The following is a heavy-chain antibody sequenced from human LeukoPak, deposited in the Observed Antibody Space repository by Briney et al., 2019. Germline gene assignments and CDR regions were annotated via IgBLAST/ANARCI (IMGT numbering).Heavy chain of an antibody. J-gene: IGHJ4*02. V-gene: IGHV3-30*04. CDR3: AAMTSVTTGDY. CDR1: GFTFSSYV. D-gene: IGHD4-11*01. Sequence: PGGSLRLSCAASGFTFSSYVMHWVRQAPGKGLEWVAIISYDGSNEYYADSVKGRFTISRDNSKNTLHLQMNSLRAEDTAVYYCAAMTSVTTGDYWGQGTLVTVSS. CDR2: ISYDGSNE.